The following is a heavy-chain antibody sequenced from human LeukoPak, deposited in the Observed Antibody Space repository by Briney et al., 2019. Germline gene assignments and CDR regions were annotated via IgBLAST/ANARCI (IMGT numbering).Heavy chain of an antibody. V-gene: IGHV1-2*02. CDR2: INPHSGDT. J-gene: IGHJ4*02. CDR3: AIITVIKSPFDY. Sequence: ASVKVSCKASGYTFTGYYMHWVRQAPGQGLEWMGWINPHSGDTNYQGRVTMTRDTSISTAYMELSSLRSDATAVYYCAIITVIKSPFDYWGQGTLVTVSS. D-gene: IGHD2-21*01. CDR1: GYTFTGYY.